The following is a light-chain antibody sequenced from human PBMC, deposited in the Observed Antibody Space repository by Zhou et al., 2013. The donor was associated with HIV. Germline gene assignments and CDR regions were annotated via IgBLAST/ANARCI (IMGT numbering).Light chain of an antibody. CDR1: QSVDSRY. CDR2: GTS. J-gene: IGKJ2*01. V-gene: IGKV3-20*01. Sequence: EIVLTQSPGTLSLSPGERATLSCRTSQSVDSRYLAWYQQKPGQAPRILIYGTSSRATGIPDRFSGSGSGTDFTLTISRLEPEDFAVYYCQHYGGSPFTFGQGTKLEIK. CDR3: QHYGGSPFT.